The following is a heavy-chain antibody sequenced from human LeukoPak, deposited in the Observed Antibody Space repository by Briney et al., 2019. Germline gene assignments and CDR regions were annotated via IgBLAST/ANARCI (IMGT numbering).Heavy chain of an antibody. V-gene: IGHV1-18*01. Sequence: GASVKVSCKASGYTFTSYGISWVRQAPGQGLEWMGWISAYNGNTNYAQKLQGRVTMTTDTSTSTAYMELRSLRSDDTAVYYCARDLGSSWYRYYYYYYMDVWGKGTTVTVSS. CDR2: ISAYNGNT. D-gene: IGHD6-13*01. CDR1: GYTFTSYG. J-gene: IGHJ6*03. CDR3: ARDLGSSWYRYYYYYYMDV.